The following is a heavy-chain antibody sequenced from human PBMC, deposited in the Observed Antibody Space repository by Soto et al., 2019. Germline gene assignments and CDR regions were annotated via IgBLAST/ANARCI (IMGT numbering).Heavy chain of an antibody. J-gene: IGHJ4*02. CDR3: TRGGVPYFDY. CDR1: GFTLSQYG. D-gene: IGHD1-26*01. Sequence: QAQLMESGGGVVQPGRSLRLSCAASGFTLSQYGMVWVRQAPGKGLEWVATMSSDGRNEHYTDSVKGRFTISRDISKSTLFLQMDSLRAEDTAVYYCTRGGVPYFDYWGVGNLVTVSS. CDR2: MSSDGRNE. V-gene: IGHV3-30*03.